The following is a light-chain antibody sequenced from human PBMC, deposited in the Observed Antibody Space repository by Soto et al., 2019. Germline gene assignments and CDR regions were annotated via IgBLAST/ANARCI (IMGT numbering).Light chain of an antibody. Sequence: DIQMTQSPSSLSASVGDRVTITCRASQGISNYIAWYQQKPGKAPKLLIYKASTLKSGVPSRFSGSGSGTEFTLTISSLQPDDFATYYCQHYNSYSEAFGQGTKVELK. CDR1: QGISNY. CDR3: QHYNSYSEA. V-gene: IGKV1-5*03. J-gene: IGKJ1*01. CDR2: KAS.